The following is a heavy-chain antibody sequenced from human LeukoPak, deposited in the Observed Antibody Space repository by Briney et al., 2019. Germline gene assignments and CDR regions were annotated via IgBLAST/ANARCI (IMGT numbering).Heavy chain of an antibody. D-gene: IGHD6-13*01. CDR2: ISGSGGST. CDR3: AKPRPSYSSSWYDH. CDR1: GFTFTSYA. Sequence: PGGSLRLSCAASGFTFTSYAMSWVRQAPGKGLEWVSAISGSGGSTCYADSVKGRFTISRDNSKNTLYLQMNSLRAEDTAVYYCAKPRPSYSSSWYDHWGQGTLVTVSS. V-gene: IGHV3-23*01. J-gene: IGHJ5*02.